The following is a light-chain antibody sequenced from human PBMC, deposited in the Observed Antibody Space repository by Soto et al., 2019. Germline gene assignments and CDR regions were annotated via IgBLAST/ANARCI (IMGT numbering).Light chain of an antibody. J-gene: IGLJ1*01. CDR1: SSDVGGYNY. CDR3: SSYTSSSTLYV. CDR2: DVS. Sequence: QSVLTQPACVSGSPGQSITISCPGTSSDVGGYNYVSWYQQHPGKAPKLMIYDVSNRPSGVSNRFSGSKPGNTASLTISGLQAEDEADYYCSSYTSSSTLYVFGTGTKVTVL. V-gene: IGLV2-14*01.